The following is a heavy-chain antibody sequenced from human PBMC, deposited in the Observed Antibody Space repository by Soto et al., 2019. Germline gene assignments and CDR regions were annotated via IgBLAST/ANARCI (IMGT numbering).Heavy chain of an antibody. Sequence: VTVSCTASGSTFTADYVHWVRQAPGQGLEWMGIISPDGGRTSYAQKFQGRVTMTRDTSTSTVYMELSSLRSEDTAVYYCATRDPGHYWGQGTLVTVSA. CDR2: ISPDGGRT. CDR3: ATRDPGHY. J-gene: IGHJ4*02. CDR1: GSTFTADY. V-gene: IGHV1-46*01.